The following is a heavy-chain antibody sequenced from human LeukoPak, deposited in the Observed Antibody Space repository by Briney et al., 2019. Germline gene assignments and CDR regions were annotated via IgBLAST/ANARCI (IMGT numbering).Heavy chain of an antibody. D-gene: IGHD6-13*01. CDR2: ISCRISYI. CDR3: ARDQVSISAAGTPYYYYYYMDV. J-gene: IGHJ6*03. Sequence: AGGCLRLSCAASGFNFSSYSMHWVRQDPGKGQEWVSSISCRISYIYFVDSVKDQFTITRDNAKNSLYLQMNSLRADDTAVYYFARDQVSISAAGTPYYYYYYMDVWGKGTTVTVSS. CDR1: GFNFSSYS. V-gene: IGHV3-21*01.